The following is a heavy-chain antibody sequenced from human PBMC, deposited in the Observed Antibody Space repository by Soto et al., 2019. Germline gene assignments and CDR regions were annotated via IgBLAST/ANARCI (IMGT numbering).Heavy chain of an antibody. CDR2: IYYSGST. Sequence: PSETLSLTCTVSGGSISSYYWSWIRQPPGKGLEWIGYIYYSGSTNYNPSLKSRVTISVDTSKNQFSLKLSYVTAADTAMYYCARSKTIGAAAGKGWFDPWRQGTLVTVSS. CDR3: ARSKTIGAAAGKGWFDP. CDR1: GGSISSYY. J-gene: IGHJ5*02. D-gene: IGHD6-13*01. V-gene: IGHV4-59*08.